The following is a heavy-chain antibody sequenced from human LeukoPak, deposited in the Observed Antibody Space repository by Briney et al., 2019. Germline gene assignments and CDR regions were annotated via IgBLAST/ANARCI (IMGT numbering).Heavy chain of an antibody. D-gene: IGHD6-19*01. CDR3: AREAGTSYDWFDP. V-gene: IGHV3-21*01. CDR1: GFTFSSYS. J-gene: IGHJ5*02. CDR2: ISSSSSYI. Sequence: PGGSLRLSCAASGFTFSSYSMIWVRQAPGKGLEWVSSISSSSSYIYYADSVKGRFTISRDNAKNSLYLQMNSLRAEDTAVYYCAREAGTSYDWFDPWGQGTLVTVSS.